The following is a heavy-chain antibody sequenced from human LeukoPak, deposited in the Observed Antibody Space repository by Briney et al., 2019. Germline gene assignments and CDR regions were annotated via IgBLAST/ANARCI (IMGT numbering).Heavy chain of an antibody. CDR2: IIPILGIA. D-gene: IGHD3-3*01. V-gene: IGHV1-69*10. CDR3: AREVAVYDFWSDEGY. J-gene: IGHJ4*02. CDR1: GYTFTGYY. Sequence: SVKVSCKASGYTFTGYYMHWVRQAPGQGLEWMGWIIPILGIANYAQKFQGRVTITADKSTSTAYMELSSLRSEDTAVYYCAREVAVYDFWSDEGYWGQGTLVTVSS.